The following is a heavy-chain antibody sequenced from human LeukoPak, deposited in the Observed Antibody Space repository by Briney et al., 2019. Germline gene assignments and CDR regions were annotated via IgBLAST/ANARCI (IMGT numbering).Heavy chain of an antibody. D-gene: IGHD1-26*01. CDR3: ARDDGILSGSYEGAFDI. CDR2: INPNSGGT. CDR1: GYTFTGYY. Sequence: GASVKVSCKASGYTFTGYYMHWVRQAPGQGLEWMGWINPNSGGTNYAQKFQGRVTMTRDTSISTAYMELSRLRSDDTAVYHCARDDGILSGSYEGAFDIWGQGTMVTVSS. J-gene: IGHJ3*02. V-gene: IGHV1-2*02.